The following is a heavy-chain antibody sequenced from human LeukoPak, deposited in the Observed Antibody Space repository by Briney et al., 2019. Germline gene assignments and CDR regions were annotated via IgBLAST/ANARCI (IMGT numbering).Heavy chain of an antibody. V-gene: IGHV3-49*03. CDR3: TRGGGYDSSGYHFDY. J-gene: IGHJ4*02. CDR2: IRSKAYGGTT. D-gene: IGHD3-22*01. Sequence: GGSLRLSCTASGFTFGDYAMSWFRQALGKGLEWVGFIRSKAYGGTTEYAASVKGRFTISRDDSKSIAYLQMNSLKTEDTAVYYCTRGGGYDSSGYHFDYWGQGTLVTVSS. CDR1: GFTFGDYA.